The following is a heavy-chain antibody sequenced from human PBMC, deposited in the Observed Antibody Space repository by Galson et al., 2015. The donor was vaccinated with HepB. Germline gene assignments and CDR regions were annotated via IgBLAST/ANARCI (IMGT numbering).Heavy chain of an antibody. D-gene: IGHD4-17*01. Sequence: SVKVSCKVSGYTLTELSMHWVRQAPGKGLEWMGGFDPEDGETIYAQKFQGRVTMTEDTSTDTAYMELSSLRSEDTAVYYCAILDYGDYEYWFDPWGQGTLVTVSS. J-gene: IGHJ5*02. V-gene: IGHV1-24*01. CDR1: GYTLTELS. CDR2: FDPEDGET. CDR3: AILDYGDYEYWFDP.